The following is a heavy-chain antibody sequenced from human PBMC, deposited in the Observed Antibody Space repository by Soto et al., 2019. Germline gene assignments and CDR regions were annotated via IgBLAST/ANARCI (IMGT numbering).Heavy chain of an antibody. CDR2: TSYDGSNK. D-gene: IGHD4-17*01. V-gene: IGHV3-30*18. Sequence: QVQLVESGGGVVQPGRSLRLSCAASGFTFSSYGMHWVRQAPGKGLEWAAVTSYDGSNKYYADSVKGRFTISKDNSKNPLYLQMNRLRAEDTAVYYCAKARGRTVLYGDYSPPLFWGQGTLVTVSS. J-gene: IGHJ4*02. CDR3: AKARGRTVLYGDYSPPLF. CDR1: GFTFSSYG.